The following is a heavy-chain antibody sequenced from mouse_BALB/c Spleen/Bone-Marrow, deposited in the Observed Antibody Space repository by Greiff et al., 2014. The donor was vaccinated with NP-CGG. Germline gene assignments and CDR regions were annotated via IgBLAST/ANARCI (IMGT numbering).Heavy chain of an antibody. CDR1: GFTFSSFG. J-gene: IGHJ4*01. Sequence: VQLKESGGGLVQPGGSRKFSCAASGFTFSSFGIHWVRQAPEKGLEWVAYISSDSSTIYYADTVKGRFTISRDNPKNTLFLQMTSLRSEDTAMYYCARSNYVGYYAMDYWGQGTSVTVSS. D-gene: IGHD1-1*01. V-gene: IGHV5-17*02. CDR3: ARSNYVGYYAMDY. CDR2: ISSDSSTI.